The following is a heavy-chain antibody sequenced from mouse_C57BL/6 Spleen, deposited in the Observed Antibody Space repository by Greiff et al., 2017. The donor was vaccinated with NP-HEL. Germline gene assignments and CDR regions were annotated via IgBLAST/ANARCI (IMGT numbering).Heavy chain of an antibody. V-gene: IGHV5-17*01. CDR2: ISSGSSTI. CDR1: GFTFSDYG. Sequence: EVQGVESGGGLVKPGGSLKLSCAASGFTFSDYGMHWVRQAPEKGLEWVAYISSGSSTIYYADTVKGRFTISRDNAKNTLFLQMTSLRSEDTAMYYCAKYYDYDGVWFAYWGQGTLVTVSA. CDR3: AKYYDYDGVWFAY. D-gene: IGHD2-4*01. J-gene: IGHJ3*01.